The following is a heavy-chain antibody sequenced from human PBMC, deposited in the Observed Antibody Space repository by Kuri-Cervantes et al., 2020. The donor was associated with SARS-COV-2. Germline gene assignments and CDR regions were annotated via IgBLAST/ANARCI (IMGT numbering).Heavy chain of an antibody. Sequence: SETLSLTCTVSNYSISSGYYWGWIRQPAGKGLEWIGRIYTSGSTNYNPSLKSRVTMSVDTSKNQFSLKLSSVTAADTAVYYCARVVPAADEGLYYYYMDVWGKGTTVTVSS. CDR1: NYSISSGYY. J-gene: IGHJ6*03. D-gene: IGHD2-2*01. CDR3: ARVVPAADEGLYYYYMDV. CDR2: IYTSGST. V-gene: IGHV4-4*07.